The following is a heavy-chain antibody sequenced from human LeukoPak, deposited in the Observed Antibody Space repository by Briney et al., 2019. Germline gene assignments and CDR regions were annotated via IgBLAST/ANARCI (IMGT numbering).Heavy chain of an antibody. V-gene: IGHV3-23*01. D-gene: IGHD6-13*01. CDR3: AKGPAGYSSNPYFDY. Sequence: GASLRLSCAASGFAFSSYAMSWVRQAPGKGLEWVSAISGSGGSTYYADSVKGRFTISRDNSKNTLYLQMNSLRAEDTAVYYCAKGPAGYSSNPYFDYWGPGTLVTVSS. CDR1: GFAFSSYA. CDR2: ISGSGGST. J-gene: IGHJ4*02.